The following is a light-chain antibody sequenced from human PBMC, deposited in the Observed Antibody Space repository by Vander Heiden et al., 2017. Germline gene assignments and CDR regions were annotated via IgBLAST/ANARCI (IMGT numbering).Light chain of an antibody. J-gene: IGKJ1*01. Sequence: EIVLTQSPATLSLSPGERPTLSCRASRSVSSNFAWYQQKPGQAPRLLIYDASTRATGIPARFSGSGCGTDFTLTISSLEPEDFAVYYCQQRSNWPPTWTFGQGTKVEIK. CDR2: DAS. CDR1: RSVSSN. CDR3: QQRSNWPPTWT. V-gene: IGKV3-11*01.